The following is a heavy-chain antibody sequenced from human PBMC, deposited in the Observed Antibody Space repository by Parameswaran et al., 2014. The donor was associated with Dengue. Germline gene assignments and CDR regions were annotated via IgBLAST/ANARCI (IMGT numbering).Heavy chain of an antibody. CDR3: ARVSRVPAAMGYYGMDV. J-gene: IGHJ6*02. CDR2: INHSGST. D-gene: IGHD2-2*01. V-gene: IGHV4-34*01. Sequence: VRQMPGKGLEWIGEINHSGSTNYNPSLKSRVTISVDTSKNQFSLKLSSVTAADTAVYYCARVSRVPAAMGYYGMDVWGQGTTVTVSS.